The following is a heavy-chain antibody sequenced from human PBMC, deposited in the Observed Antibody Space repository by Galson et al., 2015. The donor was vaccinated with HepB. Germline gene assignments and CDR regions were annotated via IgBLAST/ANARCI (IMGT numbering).Heavy chain of an antibody. J-gene: IGHJ4*02. CDR2: IKQDGSEK. CDR1: GFTFSSYW. D-gene: IGHD3-3*01. Sequence: SLRLSCAASGFTFSSYWMTWVRQAPGKGLEWVANIKQDGSEKYYVDSVKGRFTISRDNAKNSLYLQMNSLRAEDTAVYYCARGLRGFWSGYYSDYWGQGTLVTVSS. V-gene: IGHV3-7*03. CDR3: ARGLRGFWSGYYSDY.